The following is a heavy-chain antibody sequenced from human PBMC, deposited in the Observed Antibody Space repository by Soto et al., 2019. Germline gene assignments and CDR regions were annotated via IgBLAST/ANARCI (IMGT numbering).Heavy chain of an antibody. CDR2: IYYRGST. J-gene: IGHJ5*02. Sequence: QVQLQESGPGLVKPSQTLSLTCTVSGGSISSGGYYWSWIRQHPGKGLEWIGYIYYRGSTYYNPSLKSRVTRSVDTSKNQFALKLSSVTAADTAVYYCAREWGFSGYDVYNWFDPWGQGTLVTVSS. D-gene: IGHD5-12*01. CDR3: AREWGFSGYDVYNWFDP. V-gene: IGHV4-31*03. CDR1: GGSISSGGYY.